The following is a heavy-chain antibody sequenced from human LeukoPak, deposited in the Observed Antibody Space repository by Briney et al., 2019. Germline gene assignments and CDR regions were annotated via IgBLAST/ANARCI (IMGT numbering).Heavy chain of an antibody. J-gene: IGHJ4*02. V-gene: IGHV3-74*01. D-gene: IGHD6-19*01. Sequence: GGSLRLSCAASGFTFSSYWMHWVRQAPGKGLVWVSRINSDGSTTSYADSVKGRFTISRDNAKNTLYLQMNSLRAEDTAVYYCASEGIESSGWYYFDYWGQGTLVTVSS. CDR3: ASEGIESSGWYYFDY. CDR1: GFTFSSYW. CDR2: INSDGSTT.